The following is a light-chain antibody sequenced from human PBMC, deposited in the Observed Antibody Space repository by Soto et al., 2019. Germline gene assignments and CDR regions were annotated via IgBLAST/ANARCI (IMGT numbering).Light chain of an antibody. J-gene: IGLJ3*02. CDR1: NSNIGNNN. CDR3: QSYDSSLSAL. Sequence: QLVLTQPPSASGAPGQRLTMSCSGSNSNIGNNNVNWYQQLPGTAPKLLIYSDNQRPSGVPDRFSGSKSGTSASLAITGLQAEDEADYYCQSYDSSLSALFGGGTKLTVL. V-gene: IGLV1-44*01. CDR2: SDN.